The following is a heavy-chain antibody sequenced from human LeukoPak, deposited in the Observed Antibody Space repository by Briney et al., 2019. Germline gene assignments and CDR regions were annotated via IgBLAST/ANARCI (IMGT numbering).Heavy chain of an antibody. CDR3: ARQGLGSSWYYFDY. Sequence: EASVTVSCKASGYTFTSYGISWVRQAPGQGLEWMGWISAYNGNTNYAQKLQGRVTMTSDTSTSTAYMELRSLRSDDTAVYYCARQGLGSSWYYFDYWGQGTLVTVSS. CDR2: ISAYNGNT. CDR1: GYTFTSYG. V-gene: IGHV1-18*01. J-gene: IGHJ4*02. D-gene: IGHD6-13*01.